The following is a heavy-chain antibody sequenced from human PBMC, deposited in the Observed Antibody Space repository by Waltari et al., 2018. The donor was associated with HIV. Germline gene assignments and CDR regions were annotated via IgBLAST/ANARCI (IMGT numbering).Heavy chain of an antibody. Sequence: VQLVESGGGLVQPGGSLRLSCATSGFTFSAYYMDWVRQAPGKGLEWVGRSRNKARDYTTAHAASVKGRFTISRDNSKTSLYLQMNSLTTEDTAVYFCARVPYSGGDYYFDYWGQGTLVTVSS. CDR1: GFTFSAYY. J-gene: IGHJ4*02. D-gene: IGHD2-21*02. V-gene: IGHV3-72*01. CDR3: ARVPYSGGDYYFDY. CDR2: SRNKARDYTT.